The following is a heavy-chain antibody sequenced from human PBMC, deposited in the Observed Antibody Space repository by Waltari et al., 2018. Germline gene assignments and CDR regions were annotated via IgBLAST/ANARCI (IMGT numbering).Heavy chain of an antibody. CDR1: GFTFSSYW. CDR2: RNQDGSEK. D-gene: IGHD3-10*01. Sequence: EVQLVESGGGLVQPGGSLSLSCAASGFTFSSYWMIWFRQAPGQGLEWVAHRNQDGSEKSYVASVKGRFTISRDNAKQSLYLQMNSLRPDDTAIYYCARLRGANDWGQGTAVTVSS. CDR3: ARLRGAND. V-gene: IGHV3-7*01. J-gene: IGHJ6*02.